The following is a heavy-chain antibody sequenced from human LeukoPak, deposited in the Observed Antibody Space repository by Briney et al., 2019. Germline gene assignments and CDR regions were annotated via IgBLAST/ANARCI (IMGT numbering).Heavy chain of an antibody. D-gene: IGHD1-1*01. CDR3: ARLTRRSGNYFDY. J-gene: IGHJ4*02. CDR1: GFIFSNYAM. V-gene: IGHV4-4*02. Sequence: GSLRLSCAASGFIFSNYAMSWVRQPPGKGLEWIGEIYHTGSTNYNPSLKSRVTISVDKSKNRFSLKLSSVTAADTAVYYCARLTRRSGNYFDYWGQGTLVTVSS. CDR2: IYHTGST.